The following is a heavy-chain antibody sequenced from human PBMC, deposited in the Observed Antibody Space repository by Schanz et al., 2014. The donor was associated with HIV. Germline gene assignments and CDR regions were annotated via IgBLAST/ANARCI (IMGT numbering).Heavy chain of an antibody. CDR3: AGGMIVDYGMDV. D-gene: IGHD3-22*01. J-gene: IGHJ6*02. CDR2: TSSSGSPR. Sequence: QVQLVESGGGLVKPGGSLRLSCAVSGFTFSDYYMSWIRQAPGTGPEWVSYTSSSGSPRYYADSVNGRFTISRDNAKNSMYLQMNGLGAEDTAVYYCAGGMIVDYGMDVWGQGTTVTVSS. V-gene: IGHV3-11*01. CDR1: GFTFSDYY.